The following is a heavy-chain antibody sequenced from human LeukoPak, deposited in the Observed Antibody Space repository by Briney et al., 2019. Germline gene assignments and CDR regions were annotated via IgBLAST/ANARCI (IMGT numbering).Heavy chain of an antibody. CDR2: INYSGNT. D-gene: IGHD1-26*01. CDR1: GGSLSGYY. CDR3: ARVYSGTYYYYYMDV. Sequence: SETLSLTCAVYGGSLSGYYWTWVRHTPGRGRGWNGEINYSGNTNYNRSLKSRVTISADTSKNQFSLRLSSVTAADTAVYYCARVYSGTYYYYYMDVWGKGTTVTVSS. V-gene: IGHV4-34*01. J-gene: IGHJ6*03.